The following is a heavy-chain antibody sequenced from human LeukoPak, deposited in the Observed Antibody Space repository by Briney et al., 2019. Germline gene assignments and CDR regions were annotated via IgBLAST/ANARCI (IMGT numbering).Heavy chain of an antibody. J-gene: IGHJ4*02. CDR1: KFTFSSYA. D-gene: IGHD2-2*01. Sequence: GGSLRLSCAASKFTFSSYAMSWVRQAPGKGLEWVSGISGSGGRTYYADSVKGRFTISRDNSKNTLYLQMNSLRAEDTAVYYCARFYCSSTSCWSPFDYWGQGTLVTVSS. CDR2: ISGSGGRT. CDR3: ARFYCSSTSCWSPFDY. V-gene: IGHV3-23*01.